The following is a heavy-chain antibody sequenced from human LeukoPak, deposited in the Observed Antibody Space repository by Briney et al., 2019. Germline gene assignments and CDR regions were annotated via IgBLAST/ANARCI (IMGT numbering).Heavy chain of an antibody. D-gene: IGHD3-10*01. J-gene: IGHJ4*02. CDR1: GFTFSSYA. V-gene: IGHV3-23*01. Sequence: QTGGSLRLSCAASGFTFSSYAMSWVRQAPGKGLEWVSSISGTGGSTNYADSVKGRFTISRDNSKNTLYLQMNSLRAEDTAVYYCAKRRSPMVRGVNVDYWGQGTLVTVSS. CDR3: AKRRSPMVRGVNVDY. CDR2: ISGTGGST.